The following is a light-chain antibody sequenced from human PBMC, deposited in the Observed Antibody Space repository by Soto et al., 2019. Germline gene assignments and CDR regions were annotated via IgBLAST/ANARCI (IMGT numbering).Light chain of an antibody. J-gene: IGKJ4*01. CDR2: DAS. CDR1: QSISTW. CDR3: QQYNSYSLT. Sequence: EIRMTQSPSTLSASVGDRVTLACRASQSISTWLAWYQQKPGKAPKLLIYDASSLQSGVPSRVSGSGSGTAFTLTIGSLQPDDLATYYFQQYNSYSLTFGGGTKVEIK. V-gene: IGKV1-5*01.